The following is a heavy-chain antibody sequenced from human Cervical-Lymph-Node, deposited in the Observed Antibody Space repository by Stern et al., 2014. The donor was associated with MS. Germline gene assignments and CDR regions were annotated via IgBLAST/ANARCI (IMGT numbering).Heavy chain of an antibody. J-gene: IGHJ6*02. V-gene: IGHV3-30*18. CDR2: ISYDGSNK. D-gene: IGHD1-26*01. CDR1: GFTFSSYG. Sequence: VQLVESGGGVVQPGRSLRLSCAASGFTFSSYGMHWVRQAPGKGLEWAAVISYDGSNKYYADSVKGRFTISRDNSKNTLYLQMNSLRAEDTAVYYCAKEGGSYSFYYYGMDVWGQGTTVTVSS. CDR3: AKEGGSYSFYYYGMDV.